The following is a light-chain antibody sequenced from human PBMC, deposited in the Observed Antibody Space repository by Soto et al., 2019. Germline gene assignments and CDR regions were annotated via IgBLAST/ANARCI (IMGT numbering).Light chain of an antibody. V-gene: IGKV3-15*01. CDR2: GAT. CDR1: QSVSSN. J-gene: IGKJ1*01. CDR3: QQYNTRPPET. Sequence: EVVMTQSPVTLSVSPGERATLSCRASQSVSSNLAWYQQKPGQAPRLLIYGATTRATAIPARFSGSGSGTEFTLIIRSLQSEDFAVYYCQQYNTRPPETFGQGTKVEIK.